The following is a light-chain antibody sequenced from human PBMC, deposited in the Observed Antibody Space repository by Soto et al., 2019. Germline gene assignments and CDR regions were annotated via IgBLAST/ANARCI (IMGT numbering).Light chain of an antibody. Sequence: DIQLTQSPSSLSASVGDRVTITCRASQSISSYLNWYQQKPGKAPKLLMYAASSLQSGVPSRFSGSGSGTDFTLTISSLQPEDFATYYCQQSYSTPITLGQGTRLE. CDR2: AAS. CDR3: QQSYSTPIT. V-gene: IGKV1-39*01. CDR1: QSISSY. J-gene: IGKJ5*01.